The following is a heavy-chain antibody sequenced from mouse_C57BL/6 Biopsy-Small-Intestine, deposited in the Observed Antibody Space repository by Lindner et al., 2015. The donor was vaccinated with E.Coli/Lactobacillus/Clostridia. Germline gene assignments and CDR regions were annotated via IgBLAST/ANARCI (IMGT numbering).Heavy chain of an antibody. CDR1: GYTFTDYY. V-gene: IGHV1-19*01. CDR2: VNPGNGGT. CDR3: ARYYFGY. J-gene: IGHJ2*01. Sequence: VQLQESGPELVKPGASVKMSCKASGYTFTDYYMSWMKQSHGKSLEWIGRVNPGNGGTSYNQKFKGKATLTVDKSLSTAYMQLNSLTSEDSAVYYCARYYFGYWGQGTTLTVSS.